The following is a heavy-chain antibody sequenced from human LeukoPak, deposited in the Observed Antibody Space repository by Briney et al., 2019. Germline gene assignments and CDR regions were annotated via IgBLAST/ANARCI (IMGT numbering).Heavy chain of an antibody. V-gene: IGHV1-8*03. CDR2: MNPNSGNT. J-gene: IGHJ6*03. Sequence: ASVKVSCKASGYTFTSYDINWVRQATGQGPEWMGWMNPNSGNTGYAQKFQGRVTITSNTSRSTASSELSRLRSEATAVYYCARGSGGSAMLLTYPRPYYYYYMDVWGKGTKVTVSS. D-gene: IGHD5-18*01. CDR3: ARGSGGSAMLLTYPRPYYYYYMDV. CDR1: GYTFTSYD.